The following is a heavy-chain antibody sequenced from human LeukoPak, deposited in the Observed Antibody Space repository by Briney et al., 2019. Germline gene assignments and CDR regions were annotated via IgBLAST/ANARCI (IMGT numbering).Heavy chain of an antibody. CDR1: GGSISSYY. CDR2: IYYSGST. D-gene: IGHD1-14*01. Sequence: SETLSLTCTVSGGSISSYYWSWIRQPPGKGLEWIGYIYYSGSTNYNPSLKSRVTISVDTSKNQFSLKLSSVTTADTAVYYCARLQPAFDIWGQGTMVTVSS. V-gene: IGHV4-59*08. J-gene: IGHJ3*02. CDR3: ARLQPAFDI.